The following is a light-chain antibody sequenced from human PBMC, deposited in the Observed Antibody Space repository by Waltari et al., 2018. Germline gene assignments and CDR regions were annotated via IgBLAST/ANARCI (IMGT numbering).Light chain of an antibody. V-gene: IGLV2-14*01. CDR2: EVN. Sequence: QSALTQPASVSGSPGQSITISCTGTSSDVGGYKYVSWYQHHPGKAPKLLIYEVNNRPSGVSSRFSGSKSGNMASLTIYGLQPEDEADYYCSSYTSSSTLVFGGGTKLTVL. CDR1: SSDVGGYKY. J-gene: IGLJ2*01. CDR3: SSYTSSSTLV.